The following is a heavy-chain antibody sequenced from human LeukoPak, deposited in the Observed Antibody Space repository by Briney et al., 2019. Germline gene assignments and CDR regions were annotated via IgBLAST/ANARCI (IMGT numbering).Heavy chain of an antibody. Sequence: ASVKVSCKASGYTFTGYYMHWVRQAPGQGLEWMGWINPNSGGTNYAQKFQGRVTMTRDTSISTAYMELSRLRSDDTAVYYYARETRSAWYFDYWGQGTLVTVSS. CDR1: GYTFTGYY. J-gene: IGHJ4*02. CDR2: INPNSGGT. CDR3: ARETRSAWYFDY. V-gene: IGHV1-2*02.